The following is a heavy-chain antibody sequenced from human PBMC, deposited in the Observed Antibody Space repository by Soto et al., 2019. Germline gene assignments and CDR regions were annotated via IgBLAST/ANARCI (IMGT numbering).Heavy chain of an antibody. J-gene: IGHJ4*02. Sequence: QVLLQESGPGLVQPSGTLSLSCVVSGVSISSNYYWGWVRQPPGKGLEWLGDISHIGSVNYNPSLKSLLTIAMDKSQNQFSLKVNSVTAADPAVYYCARSFGWYAIDYWGQGTLVIVSS. CDR2: ISHIGSV. V-gene: IGHV4-4*02. CDR1: GVSISSNYY. CDR3: ARSFGWYAIDY. D-gene: IGHD6-19*01.